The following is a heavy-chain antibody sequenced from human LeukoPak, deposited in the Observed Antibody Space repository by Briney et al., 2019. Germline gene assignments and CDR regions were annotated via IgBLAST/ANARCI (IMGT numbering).Heavy chain of an antibody. J-gene: IGHJ4*02. CDR3: ATFYGDYLNFEH. Sequence: ASVKVSCKASGYTFTGYYMHWVRQAPGQGLEWMGRINPHSGDTNYAQKFQGRVTMTRDTSITTAYMELSRLRSDDTAVYYCATFYGDYLNFEHWGQGTLVTVSS. CDR2: INPHSGDT. V-gene: IGHV1-2*06. CDR1: GYTFTGYY. D-gene: IGHD4-17*01.